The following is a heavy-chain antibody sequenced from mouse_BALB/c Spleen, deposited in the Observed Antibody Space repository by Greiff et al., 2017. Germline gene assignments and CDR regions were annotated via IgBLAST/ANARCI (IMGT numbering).Heavy chain of an antibody. J-gene: IGHJ4*01. D-gene: IGHD2-2*01. CDR2: ILPGSGST. Sequence: QVHVKQSGAELMKPGASVKISCKATGYTFSSYWIEWVKQRPGHGLEWIGEILPGSGSTNYNEKFKGKATFTADTSSNTAYMQLSSLTSEDSAVYYCARGGYPFYYAMDYWGQGTSVTVSS. V-gene: IGHV1-9*01. CDR3: ARGGYPFYYAMDY. CDR1: GYTFSSYW.